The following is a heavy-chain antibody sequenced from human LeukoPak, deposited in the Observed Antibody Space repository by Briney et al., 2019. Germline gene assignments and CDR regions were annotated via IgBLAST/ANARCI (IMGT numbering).Heavy chain of an antibody. CDR1: GYTLTGYY. CDR3: ARDRNGQENWGMTMVRGADIAVAWSAGMDV. J-gene: IGHJ6*02. Sequence: ASVKVSCEASGYTLTGYYMHCVRRASGQGLEWGVGINHHSWGKHYTQKFQRWVTMTRDTATSTAYMELGRLRSDDTAVYYCARDRNGQENWGMTMVRGADIAVAWSAGMDVWGQGTTVTVSS. CDR2: INHHSWGK. V-gene: IGHV1-2*04. D-gene: IGHD3-10*01.